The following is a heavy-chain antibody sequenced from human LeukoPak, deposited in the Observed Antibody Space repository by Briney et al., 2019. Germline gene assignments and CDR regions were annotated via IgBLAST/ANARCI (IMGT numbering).Heavy chain of an antibody. J-gene: IGHJ4*02. V-gene: IGHV1-8*01. Sequence: ASVKVSCKASGYTFTSYDINWVRQATGQGLEWMGWMNPNSGNTGYAQKFQGRVTMTRNTSISTAYMELSSLRSEDTAVYYCARPGATVGGYYFDYWGQGTLVTVSS. CDR2: MNPNSGNT. D-gene: IGHD4-11*01. CDR3: ARPGATVGGYYFDY. CDR1: GYTFTSYD.